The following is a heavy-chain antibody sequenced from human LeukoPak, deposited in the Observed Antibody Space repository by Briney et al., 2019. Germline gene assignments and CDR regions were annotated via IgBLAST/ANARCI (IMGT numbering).Heavy chain of an antibody. D-gene: IGHD4-17*01. CDR1: GGTFSSYA. Sequence: SVKVSCKASGGTFSSYAISWVRQAPGQGLEWMGRIIPILAIAKYAQKFQGRVTITADKSTSTAYMELSSLRSEDTAMYYCASGHYGDYGQWSSMNYWGQGTLVTVSS. V-gene: IGHV1-69*04. CDR2: IIPILAIA. CDR3: ASGHYGDYGQWSSMNY. J-gene: IGHJ4*02.